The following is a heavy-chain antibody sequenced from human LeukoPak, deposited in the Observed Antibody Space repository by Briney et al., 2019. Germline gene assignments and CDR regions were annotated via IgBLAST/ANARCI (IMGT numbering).Heavy chain of an antibody. CDR1: GFTFRSYS. CDR3: AKTTVVTGYLYFDL. J-gene: IGHJ2*01. Sequence: GGSLRLSCAASGFTFRSYSMHWVRQAPGKGLEWLSFISTSSSTIYYADSVKGRFTISRDNAKSSLYLQMNSLRDEDTAVYYCAKTTVVTGYLYFDLWGRGTLVTV. V-gene: IGHV3-48*02. CDR2: ISTSSSTI. D-gene: IGHD4-23*01.